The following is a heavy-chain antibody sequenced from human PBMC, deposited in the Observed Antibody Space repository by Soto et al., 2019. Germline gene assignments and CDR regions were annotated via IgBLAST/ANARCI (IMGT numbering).Heavy chain of an antibody. D-gene: IGHD4-17*01. V-gene: IGHV1-69*12. CDR3: ARANLDYGGNPNWFDP. J-gene: IGHJ5*02. Sequence: QVQLVQSGAEVKKPGSSVKVSCKASGGTFSSYAISWVRQAPGQGLEWMGGLIPIFGTANYAQKFQGRVTITADEYTSTAYLERSSLRSEDTAVYYCARANLDYGGNPNWFDPWGQGTLVTVAS. CDR2: LIPIFGTA. CDR1: GGTFSSYA.